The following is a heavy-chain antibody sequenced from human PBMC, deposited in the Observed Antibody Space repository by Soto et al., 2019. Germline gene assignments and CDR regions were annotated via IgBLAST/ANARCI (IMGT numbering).Heavy chain of an antibody. Sequence: EVQLVESGGGLVQPGGSLRLSCAASGFTVSSNYMSWVRQAPGKGLEWVSVIYRGGSTYYADSVKGRFLIARDNSKNTPYLQMNSLRAEDPAVYYCARALLPHAAFEIWGQWTMVTV. CDR1: GFTVSSNY. V-gene: IGHV3-66*01. J-gene: IGHJ3*02. CDR3: ARALLPHAAFEI. CDR2: IYRGGST.